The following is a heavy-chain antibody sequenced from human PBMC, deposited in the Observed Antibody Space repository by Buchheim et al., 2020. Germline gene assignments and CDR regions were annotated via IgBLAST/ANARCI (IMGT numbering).Heavy chain of an antibody. CDR3: ARDYYDSSGYYFFDY. V-gene: IGHV3-30*04. D-gene: IGHD3-22*01. Sequence: QVQLVESGGGVVQPGRSLRLSCAASGFTFSSYAMHWVRQAPGKGLEWVAVISYDGSNKYYADSVKGRFTISRDKSKNTLYLQMNSLRAEDTAVYYCARDYYDSSGYYFFDYWGQGTL. CDR2: ISYDGSNK. CDR1: GFTFSSYA. J-gene: IGHJ4*02.